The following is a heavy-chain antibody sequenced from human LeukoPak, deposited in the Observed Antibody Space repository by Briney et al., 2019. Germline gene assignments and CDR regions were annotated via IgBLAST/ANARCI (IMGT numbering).Heavy chain of an antibody. Sequence: PSETLSLTCTVSGGSISSSSFYWGWIRQPPGKGLEWLGSFYYSGSNYSNPSLKSRVTISVDTSKNQFSLKLSSVTAADTAVYYCARHLYSSSRNPTFDYWGQGTLVTVSS. V-gene: IGHV4-39*01. CDR2: FYYSGSN. J-gene: IGHJ4*02. CDR1: GGSISSSSFY. CDR3: ARHLYSSSRNPTFDY. D-gene: IGHD6-13*01.